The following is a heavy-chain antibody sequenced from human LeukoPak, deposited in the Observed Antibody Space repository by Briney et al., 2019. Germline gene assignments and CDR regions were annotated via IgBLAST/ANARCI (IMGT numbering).Heavy chain of an antibody. V-gene: IGHV3-11*01. CDR1: GFTFSDYY. Sequence: GGSLRLSCAASGFTFSDYYMSWIRQAPGKGLEWVSYISSSGSTIYYADSVKGRFTISRDNAKNSLYLQMNSLRAEDTAVYYCARGSQQLVPLSYYYYYGMDVWGQGTTVTVSS. CDR2: ISSSGSTI. J-gene: IGHJ6*02. D-gene: IGHD6-6*01. CDR3: ARGSQQLVPLSYYYYYGMDV.